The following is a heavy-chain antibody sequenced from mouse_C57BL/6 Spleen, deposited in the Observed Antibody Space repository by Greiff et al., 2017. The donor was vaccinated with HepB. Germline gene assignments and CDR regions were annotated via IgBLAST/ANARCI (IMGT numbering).Heavy chain of an antibody. CDR1: GYTFTSYW. V-gene: IGHV1-69*01. J-gene: IGHJ3*01. Sequence: QVQLQQPGAELVMPGASVKLSCKASGYTFTSYWMHWVKQRPGQGLEWIGEIDPSDSYNNYNQKFKGKSTLTVDKSSSTAYMQLSSLTSEDSAVYYCARTYYSRFAYWGQGTLVTVSA. CDR3: ARTYYSRFAY. CDR2: IDPSDSYN. D-gene: IGHD2-5*01.